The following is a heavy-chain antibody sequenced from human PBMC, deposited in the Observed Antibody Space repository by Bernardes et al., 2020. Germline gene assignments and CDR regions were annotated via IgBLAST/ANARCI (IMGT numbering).Heavy chain of an antibody. D-gene: IGHD2-15*01. V-gene: IGHV3-48*01. J-gene: IGHJ4*02. Sequence: GGSLRLSRAASGFTFSSYSMNWVRQAPGKGLEWVSYISSSSSTIYYADSVKGRFTISRDNAKNSLYLQMNSLRAEDTAVYYCATLGPGRVFDYWGQGTLVTVSS. CDR1: GFTFSSYS. CDR3: ATLGPGRVFDY. CDR2: ISSSSSTI.